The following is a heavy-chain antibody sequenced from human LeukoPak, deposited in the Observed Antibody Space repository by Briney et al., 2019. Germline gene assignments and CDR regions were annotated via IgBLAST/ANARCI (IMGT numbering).Heavy chain of an antibody. D-gene: IGHD5-18*01. CDR2: ISSSSSTI. CDR3: AREGGGYSYGFSAYYYYYMDV. CDR1: GFTFSSYS. V-gene: IGHV3-48*04. J-gene: IGHJ6*03. Sequence: GGSLRLSCAASGFTFSSYSMNWVRQAPGKGLEWVSYISSSSSTIYYADSVKGRFTISRDNAKNSLYLQMNSLRAEDTAVYYCAREGGGYSYGFSAYYYYYMDVWGKGTTVTVSS.